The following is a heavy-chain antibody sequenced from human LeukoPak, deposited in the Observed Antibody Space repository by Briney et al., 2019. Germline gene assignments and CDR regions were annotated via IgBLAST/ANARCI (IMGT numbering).Heavy chain of an antibody. CDR2: INPNSGGT. CDR3: ARADYYDSSGYTFDY. CDR1: GYTFTGYY. J-gene: IGHJ4*02. V-gene: IGHV1-2*02. D-gene: IGHD3-22*01. Sequence: ASVKVSRKASGYTFTGYYMHWVRQAPGQGLEWMGWINPNSGGTNYAQKFQGRVTMTRDTSISTAYMELSRLRSDDTAVYYCARADYYDSSGYTFDYWGQGTLVTVSS.